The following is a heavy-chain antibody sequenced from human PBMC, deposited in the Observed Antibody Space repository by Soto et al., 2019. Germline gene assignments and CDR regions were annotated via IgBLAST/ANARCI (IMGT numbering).Heavy chain of an antibody. CDR1: GFSFRSSA. J-gene: IGHJ4*02. V-gene: IGHV3-33*01. CDR3: ARDLRAYDSSGSDL. CDR2: IWFDGSHK. D-gene: IGHD3-22*01. Sequence: QVQLVESGGGVVQPGRSLRLSCAASGFSFRSSAMHWVRQAPGKGLEWVAVIWFDGSHKYYTDSVKGRFAISRDNSNNTLYLQMNSLRAEDTAVYYCARDLRAYDSSGSDLWGQGTLVTVSS.